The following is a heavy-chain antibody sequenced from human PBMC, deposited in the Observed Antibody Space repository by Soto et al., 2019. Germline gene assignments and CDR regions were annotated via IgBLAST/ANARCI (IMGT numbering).Heavy chain of an antibody. Sequence: PSETLSLTCTVSGGSISSGDYYWSWIRQPPGKGLEWIGYIYYSGSTYYNPSLKSRVTISVDTSKNQFSLKLSSVTAADTAVYYCARFGRYCSGGSCHTSYYYYYGMDVWGQGTTVTVSS. CDR1: GGSISSGDYY. CDR3: ARFGRYCSGGSCHTSYYYYYGMDV. D-gene: IGHD2-15*01. J-gene: IGHJ6*02. V-gene: IGHV4-30-4*01. CDR2: IYYSGST.